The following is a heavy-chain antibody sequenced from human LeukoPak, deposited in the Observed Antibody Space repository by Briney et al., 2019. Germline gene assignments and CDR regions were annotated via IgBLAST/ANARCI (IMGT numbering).Heavy chain of an antibody. J-gene: IGHJ4*02. V-gene: IGHV3-7*01. CDR3: ARNQRRLDY. D-gene: IGHD1-14*01. CDR1: GFTFSSYW. CDR2: IKQDGSEK. Sequence: GGSLKLSCAASGFTFSSYWMSWVRQAPGKGLELVANIKQDGSEKYYVDSVKGRFTISRDNATNSLYMQMNSQRAEDTAVYYCARNQRRLDYWGQGTLVTVSS.